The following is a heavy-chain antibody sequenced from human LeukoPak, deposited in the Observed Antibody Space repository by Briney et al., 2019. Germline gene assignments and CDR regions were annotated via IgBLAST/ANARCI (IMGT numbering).Heavy chain of an antibody. Sequence: GGSLRLSCAASGFTFSSYGMHWVRQAPGKGLEWVAVISYDGTNKYYADSVKGRFTISRDNSKNTLYLQMNSLRAEDTAVYYCAKGEDSGSYLYGLDVCGQGTTLADSS. CDR2: ISYDGTNK. D-gene: IGHD3-10*01. CDR3: AKGEDSGSYLYGLDV. CDR1: GFTFSSYG. J-gene: IGHJ6*02. V-gene: IGHV3-30*18.